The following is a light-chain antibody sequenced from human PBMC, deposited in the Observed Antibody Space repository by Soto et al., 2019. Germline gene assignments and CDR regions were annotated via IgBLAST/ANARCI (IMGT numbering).Light chain of an antibody. J-gene: IGKJ1*01. CDR2: QAS. CDR1: QSISDW. Sequence: DIQMTQSPSTLSASVGDRVTITCRASQSISDWLAWYQQKPGKAPKLLIYQASSLKTGVPSRFSGSGSGTEFTLTISSLQPDDFATYYCQHYNSYSWTFGQGTKVEIK. CDR3: QHYNSYSWT. V-gene: IGKV1-5*03.